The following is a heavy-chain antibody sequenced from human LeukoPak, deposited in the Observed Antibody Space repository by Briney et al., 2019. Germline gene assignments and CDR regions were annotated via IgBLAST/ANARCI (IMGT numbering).Heavy chain of an antibody. CDR3: AKEGVVVAATEGHWFDP. CDR1: GFTFDDYA. D-gene: IGHD2-15*01. V-gene: IGHV3-9*01. CDR2: ISWNSGSI. J-gene: IGHJ5*02. Sequence: LTGGSLRLSCAASGFTFDDYAMHWVRQAPGKGLEWVSGISWNSGSIGYADSVKGRFTISRDNAKNSLYLQMNSLRAEDTAVYYCAKEGVVVAATEGHWFDPWGQGTLVTVSS.